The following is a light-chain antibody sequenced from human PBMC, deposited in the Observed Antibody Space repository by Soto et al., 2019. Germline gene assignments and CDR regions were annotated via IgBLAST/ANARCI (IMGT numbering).Light chain of an antibody. CDR1: QSLLHITGETF. CDR3: MQSTQLPPT. V-gene: IGKV2D-29*02. J-gene: IGKJ5*01. CDR2: EVS. Sequence: DVVMTQTPLSLSVTPGQPASISCKSSQSLLHITGETFLFWYLQKPGQSPQLLIYEVSTRVSGVPDRFSGSGSGTDFTLEISRVETDDDGIYYCMQSTQLPPTFGQGTRLEIK.